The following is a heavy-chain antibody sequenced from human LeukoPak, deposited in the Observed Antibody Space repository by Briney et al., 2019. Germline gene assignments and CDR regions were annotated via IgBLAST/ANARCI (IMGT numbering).Heavy chain of an antibody. D-gene: IGHD6-19*01. CDR1: GFTFSNYW. J-gene: IGHJ4*02. CDR2: INTDGSSV. V-gene: IGHV3-74*01. CDR3: ARVKDIAVAGSPDY. Sequence: GSLRLSCAASGFTFSNYWMHWVRQAPGKGPVWVSRINTDGSSVSHADSVKGRFTISRDNAKDTLYLQMNSLRAEDTAVYYCARVKDIAVAGSPDYWGQGTLVTVSS.